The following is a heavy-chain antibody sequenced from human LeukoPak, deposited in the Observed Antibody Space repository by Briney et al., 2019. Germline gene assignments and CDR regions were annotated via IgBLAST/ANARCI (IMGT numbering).Heavy chain of an antibody. J-gene: IGHJ4*02. D-gene: IGHD3-22*01. CDR3: AHSLYDSSGYYYFDY. Sequence: SGSTLLQPTLTLTLTCAFSGFSLRSSGVAVGWIRQPPAKALEWLALNFWNDDKRYSPSLKSRLTITKDTSKNHVVLTMTNMDPVDTATYYCAHSLYDSSGYYYFDYWGQGTLVTVSP. V-gene: IGHV2-5*01. CDR1: GFSLRSSGVA. CDR2: NFWNDDK.